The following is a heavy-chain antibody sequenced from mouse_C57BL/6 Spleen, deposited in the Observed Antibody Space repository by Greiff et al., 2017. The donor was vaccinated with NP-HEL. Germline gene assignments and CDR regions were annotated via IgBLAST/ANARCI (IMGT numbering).Heavy chain of an antibody. Sequence: VKLVESGAELVRPGASVKLSCKASGYTFTDYYINWVKQRPGQGLEWIARIYPGSGNTYYNEKFKGKATLTAEKSSSTAYMQLSSLTSEDSAVYFCARDYGSSLDYWGQGTTLTVSS. J-gene: IGHJ2*01. CDR3: ARDYGSSLDY. CDR2: IYPGSGNT. D-gene: IGHD1-1*01. V-gene: IGHV1-76*01. CDR1: GYTFTDYY.